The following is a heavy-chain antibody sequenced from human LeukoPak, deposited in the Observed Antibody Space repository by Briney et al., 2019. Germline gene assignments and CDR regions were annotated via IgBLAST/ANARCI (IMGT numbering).Heavy chain of an antibody. J-gene: IGHJ4*02. CDR3: ARGGSSTSWYSY. CDR2: ISSSSSTI. V-gene: IGHV3-48*02. Sequence: PGGSLRLSCAASGFTFSTYNMNWVRQAPGKGLEWVSYISSSSSTIYYADSVKGRFTISRDNAKNSVFLQMNSLRDEDTAVYYRARGGSSTSWYSYWGQGTLVTVSS. D-gene: IGHD2-2*02. CDR1: GFTFSTYN.